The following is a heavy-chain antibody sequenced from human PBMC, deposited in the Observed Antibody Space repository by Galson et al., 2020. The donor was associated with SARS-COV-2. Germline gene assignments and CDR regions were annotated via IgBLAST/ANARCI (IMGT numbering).Heavy chain of an antibody. V-gene: IGHV2-5*02. J-gene: IGHJ3*02. CDR2: IYWADDK. D-gene: IGHD3-22*01. CDR3: ANRRGGGGYDSGHDAFDI. CDR1: GTSLTVSGVH. Sequence: KMSGPTLVKPTQTLTLTCSFSGTSLTVSGVHVGWFRQPPGKALEWLALIYWADDKHYNPSLRNRLTVTKDTSENQVVLTMTNMDLVDTATYFCANRRGGGGYDSGHDAFDIWGQGTLVTVSS.